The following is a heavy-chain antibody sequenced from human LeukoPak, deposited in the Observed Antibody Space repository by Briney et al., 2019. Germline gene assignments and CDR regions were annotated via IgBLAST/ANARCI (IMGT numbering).Heavy chain of an antibody. J-gene: IGHJ6*03. Sequence: SETLSLTCTVSGGSISSYYWSWIRQPPGKGLEWIGYIYTSGSTNYNPSLKSRVTISVDTSKNQFSLKLSSVTAADAAVYYCARHGIVATIIPYYYYMDVWGKGTTVTVSS. CDR2: IYTSGST. D-gene: IGHD5-12*01. CDR3: ARHGIVATIIPYYYYMDV. CDR1: GGSISSYY. V-gene: IGHV4-4*09.